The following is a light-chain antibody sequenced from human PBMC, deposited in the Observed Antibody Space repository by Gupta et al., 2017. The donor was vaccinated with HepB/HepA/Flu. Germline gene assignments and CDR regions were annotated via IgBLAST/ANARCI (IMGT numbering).Light chain of an antibody. CDR1: QTVISDY. J-gene: IGKJ5*01. V-gene: IGKV3-20*01. Sequence: ETVLTQTPGILSLSPGEGATLFCKASQTVISDYVAWYQQNPGQAPRLLVYGASRRSADIPDRFSGSGSGTDFTLTIRRLEPEDFALYYCQQYGSSPVTFGQGTRLEIK. CDR2: GAS. CDR3: QQYGSSPVT.